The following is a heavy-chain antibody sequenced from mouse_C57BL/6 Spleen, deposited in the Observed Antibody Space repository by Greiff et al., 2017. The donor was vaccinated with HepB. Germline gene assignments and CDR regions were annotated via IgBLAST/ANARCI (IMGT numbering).Heavy chain of an antibody. CDR1: GFTFSNYW. Sequence: EVKLEESGGGLVQPGGSMKLSCVASGFTFSNYWMNWVRQSPEKGLEWFAQIRLKSDNYATHYAESVKGRFTISRDESKSSVYLQRHNLRAEDTGIYYSTEGGLRWYFDVWGTGTTVTVSS. CDR3: TEGGLRWYFDV. D-gene: IGHD2-4*01. V-gene: IGHV6-3*01. J-gene: IGHJ1*03. CDR2: IRLKSDNYAT.